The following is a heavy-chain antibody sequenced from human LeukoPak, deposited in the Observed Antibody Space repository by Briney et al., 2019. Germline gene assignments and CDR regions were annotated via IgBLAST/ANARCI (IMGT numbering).Heavy chain of an antibody. J-gene: IGHJ4*02. D-gene: IGHD6-13*01. V-gene: IGHV3-7*01. CDR1: GFTFRNYW. CDR3: ASGRQLGY. CDR2: IKEDGSEK. Sequence: GGSLRLSCAASGFTFRNYWMSWVRQAPGKGLEWVANIKEDGSEKYYVDSVKGRFTISRDNARNSLYLQMNSLRAEDTAVYYCASGRQLGYWGQGTLVTVSS.